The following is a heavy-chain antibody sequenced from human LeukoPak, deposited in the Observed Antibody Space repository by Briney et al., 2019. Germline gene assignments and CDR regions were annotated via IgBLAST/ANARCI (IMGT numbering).Heavy chain of an antibody. CDR2: VRHDESNK. V-gene: IGHV3-30*02. CDR3: AKGYSSSAGPPDY. CDR1: GFTFTSYA. J-gene: IGHJ4*02. Sequence: GGSLRLSCAASGFTFTSYAMHWVRQAPGKGLEWVAFVRHDESNKYYTDSVKGRFTISRDNSKNTLYLQLNGLRSDDTAVYYCAKGYSSSAGPPDYWGQGTQVTVSS. D-gene: IGHD6-6*01.